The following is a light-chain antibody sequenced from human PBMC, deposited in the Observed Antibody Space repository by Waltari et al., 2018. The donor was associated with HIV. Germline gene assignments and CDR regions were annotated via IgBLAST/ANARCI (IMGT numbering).Light chain of an antibody. CDR1: DNDFDVYNF. CDR3: ALFTDDSTLL. Sequence: SAVTQPASVSGLPGQSITISCTGDDNDFDVYNFVSCYQQHPGKLPRLILYDVDSRASGIPARFSGSRSGHTASLNISGLRAEDEADYYCALFTDDSTLLFGGGTKVTVL. V-gene: IGLV2-14*03. CDR2: DVD. J-gene: IGLJ2*01.